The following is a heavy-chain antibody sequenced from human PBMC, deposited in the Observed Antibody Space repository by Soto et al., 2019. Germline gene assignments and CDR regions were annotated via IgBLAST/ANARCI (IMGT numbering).Heavy chain of an antibody. D-gene: IGHD3-9*01. CDR1: GGSMASTSHY. Sequence: SETLSLTCTVSGGSMASTSHYWGWIRQPPGKGLEWLGSAYYTGKTYDNPSLKSRVTVSVDTSENQFSLRLNSVTAADAAVYHCARLEGLATISYYFDFWGPGALVT. J-gene: IGHJ4*02. CDR2: AYYTGKT. V-gene: IGHV4-39*01. CDR3: ARLEGLATISYYFDF.